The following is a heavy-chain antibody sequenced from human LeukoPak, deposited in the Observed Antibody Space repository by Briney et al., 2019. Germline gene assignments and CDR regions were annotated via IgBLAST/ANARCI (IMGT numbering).Heavy chain of an antibody. CDR3: AREEGIAVAGTELAPADYFGY. V-gene: IGHV4-4*07. CDR2: IYISGST. J-gene: IGHJ4*02. D-gene: IGHD6-19*01. CDR1: GGSISSYY. Sequence: SETLSLTCTVSGGSISSYYWSWIRQPAGKGLEWIGRIYISGSTNYNPSLKSRVTISVDTSKNQFSLKLSSVTAADTAVYYCAREEGIAVAGTELAPADYFGYWGQGTLVTVSS.